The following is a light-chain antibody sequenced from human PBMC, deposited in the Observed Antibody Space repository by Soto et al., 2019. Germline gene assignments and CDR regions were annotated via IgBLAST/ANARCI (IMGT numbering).Light chain of an antibody. J-gene: IGKJ4*01. CDR2: DAF. CDR3: QQRSNWPST. Sequence: EIVLTQSPVTLSLSPGERATLSCRASQSVSTYLAWYQQKPGQAPRLLIYDAFKRATGIPARFSGSGSGTDITLTICSLEPEDFAVYYCQQRSNWPSTFGGGTKVEIK. CDR1: QSVSTY. V-gene: IGKV3-11*01.